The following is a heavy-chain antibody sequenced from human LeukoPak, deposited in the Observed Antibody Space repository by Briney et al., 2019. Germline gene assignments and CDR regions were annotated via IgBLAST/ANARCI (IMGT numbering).Heavy chain of an antibody. CDR2: ISGCGGST. CDR3: AKAREDFDWLLSPQYYFDY. Sequence: PGGSLRLSCAASGFTFSSYAMSWVRQAPGKGLEWVSAISGCGGSTYYADSVKGRFTSSRDNSKNTLYLQMNSLRAEDTAVYYCAKAREDFDWLLSPQYYFDYWGQGTLVTVSS. D-gene: IGHD3-9*01. CDR1: GFTFSSYA. J-gene: IGHJ4*02. V-gene: IGHV3-23*01.